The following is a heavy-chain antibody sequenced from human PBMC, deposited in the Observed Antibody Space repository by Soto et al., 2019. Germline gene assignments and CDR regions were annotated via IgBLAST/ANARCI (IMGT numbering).Heavy chain of an antibody. CDR3: ARAPAMGYFDY. V-gene: IGHV3-48*03. Sequence: EVQLVESGGGLVQPGGSLRLSCAASGFTFSSYEMNWVRQARGKGLEWVSYISSSGSTIYYADSVKGRFTISRDNAKNSLYLQMNSLRAEDTAVYYCARAPAMGYFDYWGQGTLVTVSS. D-gene: IGHD5-18*01. CDR1: GFTFSSYE. CDR2: ISSSGSTI. J-gene: IGHJ4*02.